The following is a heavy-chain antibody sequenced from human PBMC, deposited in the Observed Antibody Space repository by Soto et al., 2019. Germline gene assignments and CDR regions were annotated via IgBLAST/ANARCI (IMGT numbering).Heavy chain of an antibody. CDR2: IYTSGGT. V-gene: IGHV4-4*07. CDR3: ARGGIQLSYAFDY. Sequence: SETLSLTCSVSGTSVSNYYWSWIRQPAGKGLEHIGRIYTSGGTSYNPSLKSRVTMSMDTSQTQIYLNLTSVTAADTAVYYCARGGIQLSYAFDYWGQG. CDR1: GTSVSNYY. D-gene: IGHD5-18*01. J-gene: IGHJ4*02.